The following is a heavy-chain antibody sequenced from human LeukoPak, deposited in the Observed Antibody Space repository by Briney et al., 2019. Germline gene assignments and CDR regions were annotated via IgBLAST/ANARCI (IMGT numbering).Heavy chain of an antibody. CDR1: GGSISSSPYSGTYY. CDR2: IYNSGTT. J-gene: IGHJ5*01. CDR3: VRGTSRFDS. Sequence: SETLSLTCLVSGGSISSSPYSGTYYWSWIRQTAGKGLKWIGRIYNSGTTNYNPLLKSRVAISVDTSKNQFSLNLSSVTAADTAVYYCVRGTSRFDSWGQGTLVTVSS. V-gene: IGHV4-61*02.